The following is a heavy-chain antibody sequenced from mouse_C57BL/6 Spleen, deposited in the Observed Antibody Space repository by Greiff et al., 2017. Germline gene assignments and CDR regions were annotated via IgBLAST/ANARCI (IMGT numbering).Heavy chain of an antibody. Sequence: VQLKESGGGLVKPGGSLKLSCAASGFTFSDYGMHWVRQAPEKGLEWVAYISSGSSTIYYADTVKGRFTISRDNAKNTLFLQMTSLRSEDTAMYYCARRSSLYYYAMDYWGQGTSVTVSS. D-gene: IGHD1-1*01. CDR1: GFTFSDYG. V-gene: IGHV5-17*01. J-gene: IGHJ4*01. CDR3: ARRSSLYYYAMDY. CDR2: ISSGSSTI.